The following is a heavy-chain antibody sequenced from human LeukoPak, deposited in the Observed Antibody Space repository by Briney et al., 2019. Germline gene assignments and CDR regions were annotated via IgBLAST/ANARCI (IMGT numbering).Heavy chain of an antibody. D-gene: IGHD2-2*01. Sequence: SGPTLVNPTQTLTLTCTFSGFSLSTSGVGVGWIRQPPGKALEWLALIYWNDDKRYSPSLKSRLTITKDTSKNQVVLTMTNMDPVDTATYYCARSGIYDIVVVPAATPFDYWGQGTLVTVSS. CDR2: IYWNDDK. CDR1: GFSLSTSGVG. J-gene: IGHJ4*02. CDR3: ARSGIYDIVVVPAATPFDY. V-gene: IGHV2-5*01.